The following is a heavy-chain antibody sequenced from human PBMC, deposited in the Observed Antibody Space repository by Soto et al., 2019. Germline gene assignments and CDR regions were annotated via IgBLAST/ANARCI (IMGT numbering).Heavy chain of an antibody. Sequence: EVQLVESGGGLVQPGGSLRLSCAASGFTFSNYWMSWVRQAPGKGLEWVANIKQDGSQNYYMDSVKGRFTTSRDNTKNSFYLQMNSLRAEDTSVYYCARDHINGWKCDYWGRGTLVTVSS. CDR1: GFTFSNYW. V-gene: IGHV3-7*01. J-gene: IGHJ4*02. D-gene: IGHD6-19*01. CDR3: ARDHINGWKCDY. CDR2: IKQDGSQN.